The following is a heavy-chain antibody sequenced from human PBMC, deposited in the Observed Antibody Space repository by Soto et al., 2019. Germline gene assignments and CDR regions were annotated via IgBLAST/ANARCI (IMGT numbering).Heavy chain of an antibody. V-gene: IGHV3-30*14. Sequence: GRSLRLPCAASGFTLSSGELLLVRQAPGKGLEWVAVISYDGSNKYYADSVKGGFTISRDNSKNTLYLQMNSLRAEDTAVYYCSRDFIAVTRHYYYYGMDVYDQGTTVTVSS. CDR2: ISYDGSNK. J-gene: IGHJ6*02. D-gene: IGHD6-19*01. CDR3: SRDFIAVTRHYYYYGMDV. CDR1: GFTLSSGE.